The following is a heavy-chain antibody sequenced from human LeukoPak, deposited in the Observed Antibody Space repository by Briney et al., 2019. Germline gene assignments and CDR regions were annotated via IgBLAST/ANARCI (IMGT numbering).Heavy chain of an antibody. D-gene: IGHD3-10*01. CDR2: VDHSGGT. CDR3: AGFTFFRGVITFDY. V-gene: IGHV4-34*01. J-gene: IGHJ4*02. Sequence: SETLSLTCAVYGGSFSGYYWGWIRQPPGKGLEWIGSVDHSGGTYYNPSLRSRVSISVDTSKNQFSLKLSSVTAADTAVYSCAGFTFFRGVITFDYWGQGTLVTVSS. CDR1: GGSFSGYY.